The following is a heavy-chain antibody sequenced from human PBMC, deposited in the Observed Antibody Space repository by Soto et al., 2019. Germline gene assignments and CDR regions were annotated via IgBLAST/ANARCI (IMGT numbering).Heavy chain of an antibody. V-gene: IGHV3-23*01. D-gene: IGHD3-3*01. Sequence: PGGSLRLSCAASGFTFSSYAMSWVRQAPGKGLEWVSAISGSGGSTYYADSVKGRFTISRDNSKNTLYLQMNSLRAEDTAVYYCAKALLQYDFWSGLDYWGQGTLVTVSS. CDR1: GFTFSSYA. J-gene: IGHJ4*02. CDR3: AKALLQYDFWSGLDY. CDR2: ISGSGGST.